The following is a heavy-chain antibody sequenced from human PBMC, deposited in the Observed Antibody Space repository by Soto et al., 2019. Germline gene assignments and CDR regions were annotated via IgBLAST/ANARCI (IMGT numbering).Heavy chain of an antibody. D-gene: IGHD6-13*01. CDR2: MYYSETT. V-gene: IGHV4-59*01. CDR1: GASINDYY. CDR3: ARANSSTWYKLEYKWFDP. J-gene: IGHJ5*02. Sequence: PSETLSLTCTVSGASINDYYWSWIRQTPGKGLEWVGFMYYSETTKYNPSLKGRVNMSLDTSKNQVSLNLNSVTAADTAVYYCARANSSTWYKLEYKWFDPWGQGTLVTVSS.